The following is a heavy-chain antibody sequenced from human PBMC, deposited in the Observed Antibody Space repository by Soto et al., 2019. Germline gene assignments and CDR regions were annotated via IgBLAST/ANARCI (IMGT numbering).Heavy chain of an antibody. CDR1: GGTFSSYA. CDR2: IIPIFGTA. V-gene: IGHV1-69*13. D-gene: IGHD6-19*01. J-gene: IGHJ5*02. Sequence: ASVKVSCKASGGTFSSYAISWVRQAPGQGLEWMGGIIPIFGTANYAQKFQGRVTITADESTSTAYMELSSLRSEDTAVYYCARSERLETINWFDPWGQGTLVTVSS. CDR3: ARSERLETINWFDP.